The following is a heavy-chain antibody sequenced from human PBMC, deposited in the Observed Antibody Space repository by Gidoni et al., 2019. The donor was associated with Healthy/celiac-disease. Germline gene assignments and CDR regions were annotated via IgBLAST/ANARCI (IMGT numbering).Heavy chain of an antibody. Sequence: EVQLVESGGGLVQPGGALRPSCAAPVFTFSSYDMHWVRQATGKGLEWVSAIGTAGDTYYPGSVKGRFTISRENAKNSLYLQMNSLRAGDTAVYYCARGRDHDYRLCYGMDVWGQGTTVTVSS. J-gene: IGHJ6*02. CDR1: VFTFSSYD. D-gene: IGHD4-4*01. CDR3: ARGRDHDYRLCYGMDV. CDR2: IGTAGDT. V-gene: IGHV3-13*01.